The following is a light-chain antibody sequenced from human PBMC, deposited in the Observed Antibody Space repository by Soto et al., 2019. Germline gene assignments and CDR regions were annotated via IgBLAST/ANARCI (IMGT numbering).Light chain of an antibody. Sequence: DIQMTQSPSSLSASVGDRVTITCRASQSISSYLNWYQQKPGKAPKLLIYTASSLQSGVPSRFSGSGSGTDFTLTISSLQVEDFATYYCQQSYSTGITFGQGTRLEIK. V-gene: IGKV1-39*01. CDR2: TAS. CDR3: QQSYSTGIT. CDR1: QSISSY. J-gene: IGKJ5*01.